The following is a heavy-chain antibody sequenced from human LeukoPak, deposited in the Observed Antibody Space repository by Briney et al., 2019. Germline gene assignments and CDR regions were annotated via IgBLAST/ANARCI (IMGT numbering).Heavy chain of an antibody. V-gene: IGHV4-39*02. CDR2: IYYTGNT. CDR1: GVSISSSYSY. CDR3: ARDRVEGAIGDY. D-gene: IGHD2-2*01. Sequence: PSETLSLICTVSGVSISSSYSYWGWRRQPPGMRLGWGGSIYYTGNTYYNASLQSQVSISIDTSKNHFSLKLTSLTAADTAVYYCARDRVEGAIGDYWGPGILVTVSS. J-gene: IGHJ4*02.